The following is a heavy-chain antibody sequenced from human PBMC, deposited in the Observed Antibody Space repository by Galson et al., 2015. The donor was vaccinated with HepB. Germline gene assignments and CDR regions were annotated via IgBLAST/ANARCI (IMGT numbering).Heavy chain of an antibody. V-gene: IGHV5-51*03. CDR3: ARPRVIEGSGAGYMDV. Sequence: QSGAEVKKPGESLKISCKGSGYSFTSYWIGWVRQMPGKGLEWMGIIYPGDSDTRYSPSFQGQVTISADKSISTAYLQWSSLKASDTAMYYCARPRVIEGSGAGYMDVWGKGTTVTVSS. J-gene: IGHJ6*03. CDR1: GYSFTSYW. CDR2: IYPGDSDT. D-gene: IGHD3-10*01.